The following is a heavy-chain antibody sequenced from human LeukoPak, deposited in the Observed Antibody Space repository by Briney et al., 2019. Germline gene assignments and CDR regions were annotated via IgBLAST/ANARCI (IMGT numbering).Heavy chain of an antibody. V-gene: IGHV3-7*01. CDR1: GFTFSTYW. CDR2: LKQDGSEK. CDR3: TRRFDY. Sequence: GGSLRLSCVASGFTFSTYWMSWVRQAPGKGLEWVANLKQDGSEKYYVDSVKGRFTISRDNAKNSLYLQMDSLRVEDTAVYYCTRRFDYWGQGTLVTVSS. J-gene: IGHJ4*02.